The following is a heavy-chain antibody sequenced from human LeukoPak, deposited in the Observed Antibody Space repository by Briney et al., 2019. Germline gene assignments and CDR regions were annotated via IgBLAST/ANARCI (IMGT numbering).Heavy chain of an antibody. CDR2: ISSSSSYI. CDR1: GLTFSSYS. D-gene: IGHD6-6*01. Sequence: GGSLRLSCAASGLTFSSYSMNWVRQAPGKGLEWVSSISSSSSYIYYADSVNGRFTISRDNAKNSLYLQMNSLRAEDTAVYYCARGQPYCSSSFYGMDVWGQGTTVTVSS. V-gene: IGHV3-21*01. J-gene: IGHJ6*02. CDR3: ARGQPYCSSSFYGMDV.